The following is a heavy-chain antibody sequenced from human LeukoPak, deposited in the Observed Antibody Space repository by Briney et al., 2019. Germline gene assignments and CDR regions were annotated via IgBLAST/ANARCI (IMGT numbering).Heavy chain of an antibody. CDR2: ISYDGSNK. CDR3: ARVVSPSSIDY. D-gene: IGHD2-2*01. Sequence: GGSLRLSCAASGVTFSSYAMHWVRQAPGKGLEWVAVISYDGSNKYYADSVKGRFTISRDNSKNTLYLQMNSLRAEDTAVYYCARVVSPSSIDYWGQGTLVTVSS. V-gene: IGHV3-30-3*01. J-gene: IGHJ4*02. CDR1: GVTFSSYA.